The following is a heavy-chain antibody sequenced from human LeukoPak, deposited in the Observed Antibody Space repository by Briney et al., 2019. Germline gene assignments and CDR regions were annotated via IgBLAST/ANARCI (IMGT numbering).Heavy chain of an antibody. CDR1: GFTFSSYA. Sequence: SGGSLRLSCAASGFTFSSYAMSWVRQAPGKGLEWVSAISGSGGSTYYADSVKGRFTISRDNSKNTLYLQMNSLRAEDTAVYYCARGRVPSQSHYYYYYMDVWGKGTTVTISS. J-gene: IGHJ6*03. CDR2: ISGSGGST. V-gene: IGHV3-23*01. CDR3: ARGRVPSQSHYYYYYMDV.